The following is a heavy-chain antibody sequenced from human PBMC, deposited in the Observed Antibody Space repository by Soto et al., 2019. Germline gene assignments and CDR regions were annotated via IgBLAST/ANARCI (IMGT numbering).Heavy chain of an antibody. CDR3: ARGASSGFEYWYFDL. Sequence: QVQLVQSGAELKKPGSSVKVSCEASGGSFSKKAISWLRQAPGQGLEWMGGINTKFGATNYAPKFQGRITITADESTNTVYMMLSTLTFEDTAVYYCARGASSGFEYWYFDLWGRGTLVSVSS. CDR2: INTKFGAT. V-gene: IGHV1-69*01. CDR1: GGSFSKKA. D-gene: IGHD5-12*01. J-gene: IGHJ2*01.